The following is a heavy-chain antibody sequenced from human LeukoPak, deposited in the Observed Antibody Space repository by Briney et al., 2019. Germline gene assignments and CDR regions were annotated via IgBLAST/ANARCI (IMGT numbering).Heavy chain of an antibody. Sequence: ASVKVSCKASGGTFSSYAISWVRQAPGQGLEWMGGIIPIFGTANYAQKFQGRVTITAVESPSTAYMQLRSLRSEDTAVYYCARDSSSGYYPLDAFDIWGQGTMVTVSS. CDR1: GGTFSSYA. V-gene: IGHV1-69*13. CDR2: IIPIFGTA. J-gene: IGHJ3*02. D-gene: IGHD3-22*01. CDR3: ARDSSSGYYPLDAFDI.